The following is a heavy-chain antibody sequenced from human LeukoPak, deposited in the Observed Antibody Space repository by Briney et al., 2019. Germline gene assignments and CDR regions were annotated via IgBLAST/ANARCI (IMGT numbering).Heavy chain of an antibody. J-gene: IGHJ5*02. CDR1: GGSISSYY. D-gene: IGHD3-10*01. Sequence: PSETLSLTCTVSGGSISSYYWSWIRQPPGKGLEWIGYIYYSGSTNYNPSLKSRVTISVDTSKNQFSLKLSSVTAADTAVYYCARVNTDEGSGKNWFDPWGQGTLVTVSS. CDR3: ARVNTDEGSGKNWFDP. CDR2: IYYSGST. V-gene: IGHV4-59*01.